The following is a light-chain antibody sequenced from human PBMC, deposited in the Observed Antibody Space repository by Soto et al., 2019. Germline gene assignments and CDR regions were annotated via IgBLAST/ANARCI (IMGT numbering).Light chain of an antibody. J-gene: IGKJ5*01. Sequence: EIVLTQSPATLSLSPGERATLSCRASHSVSSYLAWYQQKPGQAPRLLIYGASNRATDIPDRFSGRGSGTDFTLTISRLEPEDFAVYYCQQYGSSPPSSTFGQGTRLEIK. CDR1: HSVSSY. CDR3: QQYGSSPPSST. V-gene: IGKV3-20*01. CDR2: GAS.